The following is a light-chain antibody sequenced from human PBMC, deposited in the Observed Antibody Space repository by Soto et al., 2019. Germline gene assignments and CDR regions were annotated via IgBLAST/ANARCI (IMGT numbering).Light chain of an antibody. J-gene: IGKJ1*01. Sequence: EVVLTQSPATLSLSPGERATLSCRASQSVSDYTAWFQQKPGQPPRLVIDEASNRATGIPDRFSGSGSGTDFTLTISSLDPEDFAVYYCQQRNNWPWTFGQGTKVEIK. CDR3: QQRNNWPWT. CDR2: EAS. V-gene: IGKV3-11*01. CDR1: QSVSDY.